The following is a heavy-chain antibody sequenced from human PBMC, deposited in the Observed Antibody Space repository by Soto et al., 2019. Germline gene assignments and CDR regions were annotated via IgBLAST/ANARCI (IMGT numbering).Heavy chain of an antibody. D-gene: IGHD1-26*01. CDR2: ISSSSSYI. CDR1: GFSFNSYT. V-gene: IGHV3-21*01. J-gene: IGHJ4*02. CDR3: ARGVLVGAPGIRFDS. Sequence: GGFLRLSCAVSGFSFNSYTMNWVRQAPGKGLEWVSSISSSSSYIYIADSVKGRFTISRDNAKNSLYLQMNSLRAEDTAMYYCARGVLVGAPGIRFDSWGPGTLVTVSS.